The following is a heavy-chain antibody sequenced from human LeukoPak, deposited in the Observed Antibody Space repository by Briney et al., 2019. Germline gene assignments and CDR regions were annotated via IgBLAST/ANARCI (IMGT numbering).Heavy chain of an antibody. CDR1: GGSINNYY. J-gene: IGHJ4*02. V-gene: IGHV4-59*01. CDR2: IYYRGST. D-gene: IGHD4-17*01. CDR3: ARGGDYGDLRYFDY. Sequence: SETLSLTCTVSGGSINNYYWSWIRQPPRKGLEWIGYIYYRGSTNYNPSLKSRVTFSVDTSKNQFSLKLNSVTAADTAVYYCARGGDYGDLRYFDYWGQGTLVTVSS.